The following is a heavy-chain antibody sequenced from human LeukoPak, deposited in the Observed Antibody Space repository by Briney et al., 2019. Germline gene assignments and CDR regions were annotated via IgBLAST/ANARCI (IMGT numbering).Heavy chain of an antibody. CDR2: ISSSSSYI. V-gene: IGHV3-21*01. CDR3: ARAPITMVRGVMTYYFDY. D-gene: IGHD3-10*01. J-gene: IGHJ4*02. CDR1: GFTFSSYS. Sequence: GGSLRLSCAASGFTFSSYSMNWVRQAPGKGLEWVSSISSSSSYIYYADSVKGRFTISRDNAKNSLYLQMNSLRAEDTAVYYCARAPITMVRGVMTYYFDYWGQGTLVTVSS.